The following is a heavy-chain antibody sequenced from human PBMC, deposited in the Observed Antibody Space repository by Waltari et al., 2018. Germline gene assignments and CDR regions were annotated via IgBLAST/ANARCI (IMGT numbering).Heavy chain of an antibody. J-gene: IGHJ4*02. Sequence: QITLKESGPTLVKPTQTLTMTCTFSGFSLSTSGVGVGWLRQPPGKALEWLALIFWNDVKRYSPSLKSRLTIPKATSKTQVFLTMTNMDPVDTATYYCAQGPHSSSWYSVDYWGQGTLVTVAS. CDR3: AQGPHSSSWYSVDY. CDR1: GFSLSTSGVG. V-gene: IGHV2-5*01. CDR2: IFWNDVK. D-gene: IGHD6-13*01.